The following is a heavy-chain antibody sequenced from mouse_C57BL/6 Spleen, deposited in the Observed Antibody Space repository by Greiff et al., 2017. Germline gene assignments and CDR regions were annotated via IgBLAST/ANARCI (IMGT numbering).Heavy chain of an antibody. CDR2: IHPNSGST. Sequence: QVQLQQPGAELVKPGASVKLSCKASGYTFTSYWMHWVKQRPGQGLEWIGMIHPNSGSTNYNEKFKSKATLTVDKSSRTAYMQLSSLTSEDSAVYYCARDYSHYYAMDYWGQGTSVTVSS. CDR3: ARDYSHYYAMDY. J-gene: IGHJ4*01. V-gene: IGHV1-64*01. CDR1: GYTFTSYW. D-gene: IGHD2-12*01.